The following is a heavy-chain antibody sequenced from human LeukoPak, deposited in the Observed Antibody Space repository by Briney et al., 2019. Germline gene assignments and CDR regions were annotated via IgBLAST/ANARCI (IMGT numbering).Heavy chain of an antibody. V-gene: IGHV3-23*01. CDR2: ISGGGGST. J-gene: IGHJ5*02. D-gene: IGHD3-10*01. CDR3: AKGLQHYDSGGRSYFDP. CDR1: GFNFSNYA. Sequence: GGSLRLSCGASGFNFSNYAMAWVRQAPGKGLEWVSAISGGGGSTFYGDSVKGRCTISRDNSNNTLYLQLNSLRVEDTAVYYCAKGLQHYDSGGRSYFDPWGQGTLVTVSS.